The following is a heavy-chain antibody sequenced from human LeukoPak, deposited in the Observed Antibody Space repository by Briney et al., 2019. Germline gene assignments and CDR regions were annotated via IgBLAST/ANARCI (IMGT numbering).Heavy chain of an antibody. Sequence: APVKVSCKASGYTFTSYYMHWVRQAPGQGLEWMGIINPSGGTTSYAQKFQARVTMTRDTSTNTVYMELSSLRSEDTAVYYCARDRLEYDFWNDYYSYWGQGTLVTVSS. CDR1: GYTFTSYY. CDR3: ARDRLEYDFWNDYYSY. V-gene: IGHV1-46*01. D-gene: IGHD3-3*01. J-gene: IGHJ4*02. CDR2: INPSGGTT.